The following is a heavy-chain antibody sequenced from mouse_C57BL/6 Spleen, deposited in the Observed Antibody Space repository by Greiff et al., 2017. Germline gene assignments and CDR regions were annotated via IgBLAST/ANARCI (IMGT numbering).Heavy chain of an antibody. CDR3: ARTSYYGSSYWYVDV. Sequence: QVQLQQSGAELARPGASVKMSCKASGYTFTSYTMHWVKQRPGQGLEWIGYINPSSGYTKYNQKFKDKATLTADKSSSTAYMQLSSLTSEDSAVYYCARTSYYGSSYWYVDVWGTGTTVTVSS. D-gene: IGHD1-1*01. J-gene: IGHJ1*03. V-gene: IGHV1-4*01. CDR1: GYTFTSYT. CDR2: INPSSGYT.